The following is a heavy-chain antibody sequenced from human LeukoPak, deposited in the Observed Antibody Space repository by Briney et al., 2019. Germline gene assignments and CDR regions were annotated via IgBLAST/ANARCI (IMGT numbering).Heavy chain of an antibody. J-gene: IGHJ4*02. CDR2: ISSGCGNL. D-gene: IGHD7-27*01. CDR1: GFTFSSYS. Sequence: PGGSLRLSCVASGFTFSSYSMNWVRQAPGKGLEWVSYISSGCGNLNYADSVKGRFTISRDDAKSSLNLQMNSLRDEDTAVYYCARDKDWGFDYWGQGTLVTVSS. CDR3: ARDKDWGFDY. V-gene: IGHV3-48*02.